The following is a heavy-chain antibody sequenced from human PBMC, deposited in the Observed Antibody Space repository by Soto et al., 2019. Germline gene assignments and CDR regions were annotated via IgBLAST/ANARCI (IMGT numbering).Heavy chain of an antibody. CDR3: AREPEDLTWNFDY. CDR1: GFTFTRYS. V-gene: IGHV3-21*06. J-gene: IGHJ4*02. D-gene: IGHD1-1*01. Sequence: PGGSLRLSCAASGFTFTRYSMNWVRQAPGKGLEWVSSISSTTNYIYYGDSMKGRFTISRDNAKNSLYLEMNSLRAEDTAVYYCAREPEDLTWNFDYCGQGPLATVYS. CDR2: ISSTTNYI.